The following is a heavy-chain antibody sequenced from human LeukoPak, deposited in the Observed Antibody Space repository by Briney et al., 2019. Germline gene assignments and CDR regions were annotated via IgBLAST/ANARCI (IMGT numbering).Heavy chain of an antibody. Sequence: TGGSLRLSCAASGFTFNTYSMNWVRQAPGKGLEWVSYISSSSSTIYYTDSVKGRFTISRDNAENSLYLQMNSLRAEDTAVYYCASRFDYWAQGTLVTVSS. CDR2: ISSSSSTI. CDR1: GFTFNTYS. V-gene: IGHV3-48*01. J-gene: IGHJ4*02. CDR3: ASRFDY.